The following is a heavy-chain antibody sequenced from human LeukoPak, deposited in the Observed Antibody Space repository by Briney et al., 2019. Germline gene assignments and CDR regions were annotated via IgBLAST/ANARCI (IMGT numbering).Heavy chain of an antibody. V-gene: IGHV3-23*01. CDR3: AKDGDYSGNPDAFDI. Sequence: GGSLRLSCAASGYIFSRYAMSWVRQAPGKGLEWVSAISGSGGSTYYADSVKGRFTISRDNSKNTLYLQMNSLRAEDTAVYYCAKDGDYSGNPDAFDIWGQGTMVTVSS. CDR1: GYIFSRYA. J-gene: IGHJ3*02. CDR2: ISGSGGST. D-gene: IGHD4-23*01.